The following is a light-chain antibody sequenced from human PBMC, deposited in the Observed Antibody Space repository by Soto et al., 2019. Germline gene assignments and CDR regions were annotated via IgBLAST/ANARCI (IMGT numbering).Light chain of an antibody. J-gene: IGKJ1*01. V-gene: IGKV1-9*01. Sequence: IQLTQSPSSLSASVGDRVTITCRASQDIGIYLAWYQQKPGKAPNLLIYAASSLQRGVPSRFSGSGSGTDFTLTIRSLQPEDFATYHCQQLSSYPVTVGQGTKVDSK. CDR3: QQLSSYPVT. CDR2: AAS. CDR1: QDIGIY.